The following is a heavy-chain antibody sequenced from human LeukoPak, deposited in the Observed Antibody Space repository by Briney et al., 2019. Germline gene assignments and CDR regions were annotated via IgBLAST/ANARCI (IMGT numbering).Heavy chain of an antibody. V-gene: IGHV6-1*01. Sequence: SQTLSLTCAISGDSVSSNSAAWNWIRQSPSRGLEWLGRTYYRSNLYNDYAVSVKSRITINPDTSKNQFSLQLNSVTPEDTAVYYCTRDTGTTGEVKFDPWGQGTLVTVSS. J-gene: IGHJ5*02. D-gene: IGHD4-17*01. CDR2: TYYRSNLYN. CDR3: TRDTGTTGEVKFDP. CDR1: GDSVSSNSAA.